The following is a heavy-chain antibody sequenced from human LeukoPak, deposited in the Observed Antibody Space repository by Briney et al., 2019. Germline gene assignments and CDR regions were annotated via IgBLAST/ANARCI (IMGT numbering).Heavy chain of an antibody. Sequence: GGSLRLSCAASGFTFSSYAMSWVRQAPGKGLEWVSAISGSGGSTYYADSVKGRFTISRDNSKNTLYLQMNSLRAEDMAVYYCAKDRAVRGVILNGNAFDIWGQGTMVTVFS. CDR2: ISGSGGST. CDR1: GFTFSSYA. CDR3: AKDRAVRGVILNGNAFDI. J-gene: IGHJ3*02. V-gene: IGHV3-23*01. D-gene: IGHD3-10*01.